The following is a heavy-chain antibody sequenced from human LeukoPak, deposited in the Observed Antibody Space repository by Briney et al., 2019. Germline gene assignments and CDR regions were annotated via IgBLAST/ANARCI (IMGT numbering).Heavy chain of an antibody. CDR2: ISWNSGSI. D-gene: IGHD6-6*01. Sequence: GGSLRLSCAASGFTFDDYAMYWVRQAPGKGLEWVSGISWNSGSIGYADSVEGRFTISRDNAKNSLYLQMNSLRAEDMALYYCAKDLYSSSSGSDYWGQGTLVTVSS. V-gene: IGHV3-9*03. CDR3: AKDLYSSSSGSDY. J-gene: IGHJ4*02. CDR1: GFTFDDYA.